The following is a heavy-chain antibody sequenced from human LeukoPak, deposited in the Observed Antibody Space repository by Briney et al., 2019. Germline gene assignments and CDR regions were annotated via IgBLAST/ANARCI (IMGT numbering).Heavy chain of an antibody. CDR3: AREMWSGYSSSWYVVY. CDR2: ISAYNGNT. J-gene: IGHJ4*02. Sequence: GASVKVSCKASGYTFTSYGISWVRQAPGQGLEWMGWISAYNGNTNYAQKLQGRVTMTTDTSTSTAYVELRSLRSDDTAVYYCAREMWSGYSSSWYVVYWGQGTLVTVSS. V-gene: IGHV1-18*01. CDR1: GYTFTSYG. D-gene: IGHD6-13*01.